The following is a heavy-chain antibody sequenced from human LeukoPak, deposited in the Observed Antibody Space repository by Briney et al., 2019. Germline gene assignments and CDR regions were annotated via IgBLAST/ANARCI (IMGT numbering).Heavy chain of an antibody. J-gene: IGHJ4*02. CDR1: GGSIDSTNW. D-gene: IGHD3-16*02. V-gene: IGHV4/OR15-8*01. CDR3: ARSPDHLWGNYPDY. CDR2: IHHDGRI. Sequence: SETLCLTCDVSGGSIDSTNWWNWVRQPPGKGLEWIGEIHHDGRINYNPSLKSRVTLSVDKSKNQFSLRLNSVTAADTAMYYCARSPDHLWGNYPDYWGQGTLVTVSS.